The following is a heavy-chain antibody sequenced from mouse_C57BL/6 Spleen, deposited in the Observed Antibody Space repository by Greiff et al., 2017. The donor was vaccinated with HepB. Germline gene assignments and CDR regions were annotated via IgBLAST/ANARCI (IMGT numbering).Heavy chain of an antibody. CDR2: IWSDGST. J-gene: IGHJ4*01. CDR3: ARPDSNYGYAMDY. V-gene: IGHV2-6*03. Sequence: VQRVESGPGLVAPSQSLSITCTVSGFSLTSYGVHWVRQPPGKGLEWLVVIWSDGSTTYNSALKSRLSISKDNSKSQVFLKMNSLQTDDTAMYYCARPDSNYGYAMDYWGQGTSVTVSS. CDR1: GFSLTSYG. D-gene: IGHD2-5*01.